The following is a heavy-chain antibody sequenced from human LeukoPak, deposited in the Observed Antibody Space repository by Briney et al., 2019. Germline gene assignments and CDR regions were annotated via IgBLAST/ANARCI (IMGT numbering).Heavy chain of an antibody. CDR3: ARDRGRADAFDI. D-gene: IGHD1-26*01. V-gene: IGHV1-2*02. CDR1: GYTFTTYY. J-gene: IGHJ3*02. CDR2: INPNSGGT. Sequence: ASVKVSCKASGYTFTTYYLHWLRQAPGQGPEWVGWINPNSGGTNYAQKFQGRVTMTRDTSISTAYMELSRLRSDDTAVYYCARDRGRADAFDIWGQGTMVTVSS.